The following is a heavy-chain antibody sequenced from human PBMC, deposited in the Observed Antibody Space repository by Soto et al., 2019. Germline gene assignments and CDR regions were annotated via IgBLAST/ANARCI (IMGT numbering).Heavy chain of an antibody. Sequence: GESLKISCEASGYSFTSYWIGWVRQMPGKGLEWMGIIYPGDSDTRYSPSFQGQVTISADKSISTAYLQWSSLKASDTAMYYCARHVYYYDSSGYYLAYYYYGMDVWGQGTTVTVSS. V-gene: IGHV5-51*01. CDR1: GYSFTSYW. CDR2: IYPGDSDT. CDR3: ARHVYYYDSSGYYLAYYYYGMDV. J-gene: IGHJ6*02. D-gene: IGHD3-22*01.